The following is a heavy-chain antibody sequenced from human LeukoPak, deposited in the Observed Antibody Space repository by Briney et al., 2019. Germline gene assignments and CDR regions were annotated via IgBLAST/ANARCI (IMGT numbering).Heavy chain of an antibody. CDR1: GGSISSYY. D-gene: IGHD3-16*01. CDR2: IYYSGSI. Sequence: TETLSLTCTVSGGSISSYYWSWIRQPPGKGLEWIGYIYYSGSINYNPSLKSRVIISLDTSKNQFSLKLNSVTAADTAVYYCAREGLGGLYFDYWGQGTLVTVSS. CDR3: AREGLGGLYFDY. J-gene: IGHJ4*02. V-gene: IGHV4-59*12.